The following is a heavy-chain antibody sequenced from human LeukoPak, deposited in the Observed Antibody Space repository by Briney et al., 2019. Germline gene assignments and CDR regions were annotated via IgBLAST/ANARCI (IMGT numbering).Heavy chain of an antibody. V-gene: IGHV3-21*01. CDR2: ISGSSRYI. CDR1: GFTFSSYS. CDR3: ARDRDNVDIVATILFDY. D-gene: IGHD5-12*01. J-gene: IGHJ4*02. Sequence: GGSLRLSCAASGFTFSSYSMNWVRQAPGKGLEWVSSISGSSRYIYYADSVKGRFTISRDDAKNSLYLQMNSLRAEDTAVYYCARDRDNVDIVATILFDYWGQGTLVTVSS.